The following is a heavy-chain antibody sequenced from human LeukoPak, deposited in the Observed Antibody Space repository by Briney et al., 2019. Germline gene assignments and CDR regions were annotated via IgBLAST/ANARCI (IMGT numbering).Heavy chain of an antibody. CDR3: ARVRVWEPDYYYFDY. V-gene: IGHV4-31*03. Sequence: SETLSLTCTVSGGSISSGGYYWSWLRQHPGKGLEWIGYIYYSGSTYYNPSLKSRVTISVDTSKNQFSLKLSSVTAADTAVYYCARVRVWEPDYYYFDYWGQGTLVTVSS. CDR2: IYYSGST. D-gene: IGHD1-26*01. J-gene: IGHJ4*02. CDR1: GGSISSGGYY.